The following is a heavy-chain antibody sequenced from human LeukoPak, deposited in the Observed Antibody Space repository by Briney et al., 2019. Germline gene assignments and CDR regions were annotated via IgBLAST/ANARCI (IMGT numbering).Heavy chain of an antibody. CDR3: ARFRAATTRFDY. CDR1: GFTFRNYA. J-gene: IGHJ4*02. CDR2: VSFDGNTT. D-gene: IGHD1/OR15-1a*01. Sequence: GGSLRLSCAASGFTFRNYAMYWVRQAPGRGLEWAAVVSFDGNTTFYSDSVKGRFAISRDNSKNTLYLEMNSLRPEDTAVYYCARFRAATTRFDYWGQGTPVTVSS. V-gene: IGHV3-30*09.